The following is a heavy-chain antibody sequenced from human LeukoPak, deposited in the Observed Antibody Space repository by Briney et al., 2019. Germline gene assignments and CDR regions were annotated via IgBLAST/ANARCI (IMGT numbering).Heavy chain of an antibody. Sequence: SETLSLTCTVAGGSISSYYWSWIRQPPGKGLEWIGYIYYSGSTNYNPSLKSRVTISVDTSKNQFSLKLSSVTAADTAVYYCARGYWYFDLWGRGTLVTVSS. CDR2: IYYSGST. CDR3: ARGYWYFDL. J-gene: IGHJ2*01. V-gene: IGHV4-59*01. CDR1: GGSISSYY.